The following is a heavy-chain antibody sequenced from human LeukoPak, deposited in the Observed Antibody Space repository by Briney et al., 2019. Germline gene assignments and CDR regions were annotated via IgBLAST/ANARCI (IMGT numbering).Heavy chain of an antibody. D-gene: IGHD6-19*01. J-gene: IGHJ5*02. Sequence: GASVKVSCTASRYTFTSYYMHWVRQAPGQGLEWMGIIKPSGGSTSYAQKFQGRVTMTRDMSTSTVYMELSSLRSEDTAVYYCAGDQIAVAGTKIRWFDPWGQGTLVTVSS. V-gene: IGHV1-46*01. CDR1: RYTFTSYY. CDR2: IKPSGGST. CDR3: AGDQIAVAGTKIRWFDP.